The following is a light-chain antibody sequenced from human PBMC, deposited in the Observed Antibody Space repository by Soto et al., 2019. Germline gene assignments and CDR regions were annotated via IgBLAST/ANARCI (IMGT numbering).Light chain of an antibody. V-gene: IGKV3-15*01. CDR2: GAS. CDR1: RSVSTN. J-gene: IGKJ4*01. CDR3: QQYDKSLPPVT. Sequence: DIILTQSPAIVSVSPGERATLSCRASRSVSTNLAWYQHKHGQAPRLLIYGASTRVTDIPARFSGSGSGTDFTLTINYLKSEDFGVYYCQQYDKSLPPVTFGGGTKEEI.